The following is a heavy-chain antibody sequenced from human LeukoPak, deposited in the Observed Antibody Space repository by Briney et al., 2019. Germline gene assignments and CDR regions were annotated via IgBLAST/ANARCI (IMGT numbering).Heavy chain of an antibody. CDR2: IKQDGSEK. CDR3: ARAHHRRVYDYVWGSYPY. J-gene: IGHJ4*02. CDR1: GFTFSSYW. Sequence: PGGSLRLSCVASGFTFSSYWMSWVRQAPGKGLEWVANIKQDGSEKYYVDSVKGRFTISRDNAKNSLYLQMNSLRAEDTAVYYCARAHHRRVYDYVWGSYPYWGQGTLVTVSS. D-gene: IGHD3-16*02. V-gene: IGHV3-7*01.